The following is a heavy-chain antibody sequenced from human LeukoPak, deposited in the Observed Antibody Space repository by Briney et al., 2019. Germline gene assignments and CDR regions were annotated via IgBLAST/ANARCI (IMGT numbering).Heavy chain of an antibody. CDR2: IYHSGST. CDR1: GGSISSHY. V-gene: IGHV4-59*11. CDR3: ARTTSKYNWFDP. D-gene: IGHD4-11*01. Sequence: SETLSLTCTVSGGSISSHYWSWIRQPPGKGLEWIGYIYHSGSTNYNPSLKSRVTISVDTSKNQFSLKLSSVTAADTAVYYCARTTSKYNWFDPWGQGTLVTVSS. J-gene: IGHJ5*02.